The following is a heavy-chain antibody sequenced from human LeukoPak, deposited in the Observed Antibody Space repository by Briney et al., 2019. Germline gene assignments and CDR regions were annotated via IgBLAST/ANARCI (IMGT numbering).Heavy chain of an antibody. V-gene: IGHV3-33*01. CDR3: ASRQTLSSSWYAFDI. D-gene: IGHD6-13*01. CDR2: IWYDGSNK. J-gene: IGHJ3*02. Sequence: GRSLRLSCAASGFTFSSYGMHWVRQAPGKGLEWVAVIWYDGSNKYYADSVKGRFTISRDNSKNTPYLQMNSLRAEDTAVYYCASRQTLSSSWYAFDIWGQGTMVTVSS. CDR1: GFTFSSYG.